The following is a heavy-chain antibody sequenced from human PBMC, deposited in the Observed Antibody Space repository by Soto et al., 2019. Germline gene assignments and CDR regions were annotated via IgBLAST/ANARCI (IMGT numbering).Heavy chain of an antibody. Sequence: EVQLLESGGGLVQPGGSLRLSCAASGFTFSSYAMSWVRQAPGKGLEWVSAISGSGGSTYYADSVKGRFTISRDNSKNTLYLQMNSLRAEDTAVYYCAKDSSIWFGGRIYGMDVWGQGTTVTVSS. D-gene: IGHD3-10*01. V-gene: IGHV3-23*01. CDR3: AKDSSIWFGGRIYGMDV. CDR2: ISGSGGST. CDR1: GFTFSSYA. J-gene: IGHJ6*02.